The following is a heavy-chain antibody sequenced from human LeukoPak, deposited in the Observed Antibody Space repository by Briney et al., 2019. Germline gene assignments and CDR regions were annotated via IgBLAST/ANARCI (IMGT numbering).Heavy chain of an antibody. CDR3: AKDDSSSRPKVPDY. J-gene: IGHJ4*02. V-gene: IGHV3-9*01. D-gene: IGHD6-13*01. CDR1: GFTFDDYA. CDR2: ISWNSGSI. Sequence: PGGSLRLSCAASGFTFDDYAMHWVRQAPGKGLEWVSGISWNSGSIGYADSVKGRFTISRDNAKNSLYLQMNSLRAEDTAVYYCAKDDSSSRPKVPDYWGQGTLVTVSS.